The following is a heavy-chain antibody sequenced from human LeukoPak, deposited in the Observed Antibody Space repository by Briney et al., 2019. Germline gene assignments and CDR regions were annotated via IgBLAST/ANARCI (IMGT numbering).Heavy chain of an antibody. Sequence: ASVKVSCKASGYTFTGYYMHWVRQAPGQGLEWRGWINPNSGGTNYAQKFQGRVTMTRDTSISTAYMELSRLRSDDTAVYYCARDMTTVVYYYYMDVWGKGTTVTVSS. CDR1: GYTFTGYY. CDR3: ARDMTTVVYYYYMDV. CDR2: INPNSGGT. J-gene: IGHJ6*03. D-gene: IGHD4-23*01. V-gene: IGHV1-2*02.